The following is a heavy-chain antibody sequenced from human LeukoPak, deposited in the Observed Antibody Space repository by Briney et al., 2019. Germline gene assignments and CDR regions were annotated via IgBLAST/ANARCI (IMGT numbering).Heavy chain of an antibody. D-gene: IGHD4-17*01. CDR1: GGSFSGYY. Sequence: PSETLSLNCAVYGGSFSGYYWSWIRQPPGKGLEWIGEINHSGSTNYNPSLKSRVTISVDTSKNQFSLKLSSVTAADTAVYYCARGPPRMTTVTTSSLDYWGQGTLVTVSS. J-gene: IGHJ4*02. CDR3: ARGPPRMTTVTTSSLDY. V-gene: IGHV4-34*01. CDR2: INHSGST.